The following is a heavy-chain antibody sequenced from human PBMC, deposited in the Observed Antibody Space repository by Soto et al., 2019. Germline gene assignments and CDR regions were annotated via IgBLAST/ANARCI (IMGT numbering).Heavy chain of an antibody. V-gene: IGHV1-69*13. J-gene: IGHJ4*02. Sequence: AASVKVSCKASGGTFSIYAISWVRQAPGQGLEWMGGIIPIFGTANYAQKFQGRVTITADESTSTAYMELSSLRSEDTAVYYCARDRSSRGYSYGYLVDYFDYWGQGTLVTVSS. D-gene: IGHD5-18*01. CDR2: IIPIFGTA. CDR1: GGTFSIYA. CDR3: ARDRSSRGYSYGYLVDYFDY.